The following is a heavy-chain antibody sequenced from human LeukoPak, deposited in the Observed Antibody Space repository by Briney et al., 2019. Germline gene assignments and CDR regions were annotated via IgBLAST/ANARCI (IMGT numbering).Heavy chain of an antibody. J-gene: IGHJ5*02. CDR1: GFTFSSYA. V-gene: IGHV3-23*01. CDR2: ISGSGGST. CDR3: APIFDYGGT. Sequence: AGGFLRLSCAASGFTFSSYAMSWVRQAPGKGLEWVSAISGSGGSTYYADSVKGRFTISRDNSKNTLYLQMNSLRAEDTAVYYCAPIFDYGGTWGQGTLVTVSS. D-gene: IGHD4-23*01.